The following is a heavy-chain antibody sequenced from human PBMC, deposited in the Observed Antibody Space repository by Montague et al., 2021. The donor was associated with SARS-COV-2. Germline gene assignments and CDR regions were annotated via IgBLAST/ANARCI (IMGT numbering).Heavy chain of an antibody. Sequence: TLSLTCAVSGASISSGGYSWGWIRPPPGKGLEWIGNMYHSGSTYSKLSLKSRVTISVDRSRNQVSLKLTSVTAADTAVYYCARGKSYYAILTDYYRVGWLDPWGQGTLVTVSS. CDR1: GASISSGGYS. V-gene: IGHV4-30-2*01. J-gene: IGHJ5*02. CDR3: ARGKSYYAILTDYYRVGWLDP. D-gene: IGHD3-9*01. CDR2: MYHSGST.